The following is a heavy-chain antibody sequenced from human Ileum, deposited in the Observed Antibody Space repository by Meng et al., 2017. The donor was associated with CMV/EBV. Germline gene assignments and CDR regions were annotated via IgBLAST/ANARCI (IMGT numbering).Heavy chain of an antibody. CDR3: ARSHDYGDYLLPPFDY. V-gene: IGHV1-69*04. CDR1: GYSFVTYD. CDR2: IIPILGIA. J-gene: IGHJ4*02. D-gene: IGHD4-17*01. Sequence: SVKVSCKASGYSFVTYDISWVRQAPGQGLEWMGRIIPILGIANYAQKFQGRVTITADKSTSTAYMELSSLRSEDTAVYYCARSHDYGDYLLPPFDYWGQGTLVTVSS.